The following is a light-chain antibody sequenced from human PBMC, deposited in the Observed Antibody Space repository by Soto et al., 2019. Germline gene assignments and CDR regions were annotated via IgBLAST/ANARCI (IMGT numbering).Light chain of an antibody. CDR3: SSDTSSSTLFAV. CDR1: SSDVGGYNY. J-gene: IGLJ1*01. CDR2: DVS. V-gene: IGLV2-14*01. Sequence: QSALTQPASVSGSPGQSITISCTGTSSDVGGYNYVSWYQQHPGKAPKLMIYDVSNRPSGVSNRFSGAKSGNTASLTISGLQAEDEDDYYCSSDTSSSTLFAVFGTGTKVTVL.